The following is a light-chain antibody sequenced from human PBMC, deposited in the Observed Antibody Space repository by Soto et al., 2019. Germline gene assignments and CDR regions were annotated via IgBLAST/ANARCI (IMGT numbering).Light chain of an antibody. CDR2: DTS. J-gene: IGKJ5*01. Sequence: EIVMTQSPATLSLSPGEGATLSCWASQSISNKLAWYQHRPGQAPRLLIYDTSTRAAGIPARFSGSGSGTDFTLTISSLQSEDFAVYYCQQYNSCLSITFGQGTRLETK. CDR1: QSISNK. CDR3: QQYNSCLSIT. V-gene: IGKV3-15*01.